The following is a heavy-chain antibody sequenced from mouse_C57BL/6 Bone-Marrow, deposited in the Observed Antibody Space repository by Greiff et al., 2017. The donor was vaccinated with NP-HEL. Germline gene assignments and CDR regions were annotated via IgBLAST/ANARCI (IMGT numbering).Heavy chain of an antibody. CDR2: INPNYGTT. Sequence: VHVKQSGPELVKPGASVKISCKASGYSFTDYNMNWVKQSTGQSLEWIGVINPNYGTTSYNQTFKGQATLTVDQSSSTADMQLNSLTSEESAVYYCSRGDYDGYYFDYWGQGTTLTVSS. CDR1: GYSFTDYN. D-gene: IGHD2-4*01. V-gene: IGHV1-39*01. CDR3: SRGDYDGYYFDY. J-gene: IGHJ2*01.